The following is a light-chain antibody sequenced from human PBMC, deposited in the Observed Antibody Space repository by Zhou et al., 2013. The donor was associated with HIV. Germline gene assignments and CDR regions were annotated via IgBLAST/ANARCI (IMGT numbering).Light chain of an antibody. CDR1: ESISNW. Sequence: DVQMTQSTSTLSASVGDRVTITCRASESISNWLAWYQQKPGQAPKLLIYKASTLESGVPSRFSGSGSGTEFSLTISSLQADDFATYYCQQYYTYSQTFGQGTKVEIK. V-gene: IGKV1-5*03. CDR3: QQYYTYSQT. CDR2: KAS. J-gene: IGKJ1*01.